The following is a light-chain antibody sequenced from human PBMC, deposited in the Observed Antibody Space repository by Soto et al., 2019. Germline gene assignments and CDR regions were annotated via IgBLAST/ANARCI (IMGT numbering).Light chain of an antibody. J-gene: IGKJ1*01. CDR1: QSVSSY. V-gene: IGKV3-11*01. CDR2: DAS. CDR3: QQRSNWPT. Sequence: EIVLTQSPAILSLSPGERATLSCRASQSVSSYLAWYQQKPGQAPRLLIYDASNRATGIPARFSGSGSGTDFTLTISSLEPEDFAVYYCQQRSNWPTFGQGTKVEIK.